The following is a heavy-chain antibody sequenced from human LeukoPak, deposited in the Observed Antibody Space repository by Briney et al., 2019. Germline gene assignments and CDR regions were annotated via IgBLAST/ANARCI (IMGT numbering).Heavy chain of an antibody. D-gene: IGHD1-26*01. V-gene: IGHV3-23*01. CDR3: AKDRGEWELLYFDY. CDR1: GFSFDDYG. Sequence: GGSLRLSCAASGFSFDDYGMNWVRQAPGKGLEWVSAISGSGGSTYYADSVKGRFTISRDNSKNTLYLQMNSLRAEDTAVYYCAKDRGEWELLYFDYWGQGTLVTVSS. J-gene: IGHJ4*02. CDR2: ISGSGGST.